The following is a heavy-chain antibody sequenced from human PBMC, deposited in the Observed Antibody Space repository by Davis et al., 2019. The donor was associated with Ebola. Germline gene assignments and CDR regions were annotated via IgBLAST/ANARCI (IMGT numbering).Heavy chain of an antibody. V-gene: IGHV3-72*01. D-gene: IGHD5-18*01. CDR1: GFTFSDHY. Sequence: GESLKISCAASGFTFSDHYMDWVRQAPGQGLKWVARIRNKGNSYTTEYAASVKGRFTILRDDSQNSLYLVMNSLKTEDTAVYYCGGTSGDTAFRAFEIWGQGTMVTVSS. CDR2: IRNKGNSYTT. CDR3: GGTSGDTAFRAFEI. J-gene: IGHJ3*02.